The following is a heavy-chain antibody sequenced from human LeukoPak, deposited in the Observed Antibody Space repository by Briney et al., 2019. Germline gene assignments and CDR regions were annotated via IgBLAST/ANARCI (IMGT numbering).Heavy chain of an antibody. CDR1: GGSISSSTYY. J-gene: IGHJ4*02. V-gene: IGHV4-39*01. CDR2: VYYSGST. CDR3: ARVVTIFGVVRVY. D-gene: IGHD3-3*01. Sequence: SETLSLTCTVSGGSISSSTYYWGWIRQPPGKGLECIGSVYYSGSTYYNPSLKSRVTISVDTAKNQFSLKLSSVTAADTAVYYCARVVTIFGVVRVYWGQGTLVTVSS.